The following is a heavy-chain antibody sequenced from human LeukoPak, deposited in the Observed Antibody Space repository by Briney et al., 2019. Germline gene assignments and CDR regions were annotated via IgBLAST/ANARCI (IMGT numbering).Heavy chain of an antibody. CDR2: ISWNSGSI. CDR1: GFTFDDYA. Sequence: PGGSLRLSCAASGFTFDDYAMHWVRQAPGKGLEWVSGISWNSGSIGYADSVEGRFTISRDNAKNSLYLQMNSLRAEDTALYYCAKDFTGYYDSSGYPNWFDPWGQGTLVTVSS. CDR3: AKDFTGYYDSSGYPNWFDP. D-gene: IGHD3-22*01. J-gene: IGHJ5*02. V-gene: IGHV3-9*01.